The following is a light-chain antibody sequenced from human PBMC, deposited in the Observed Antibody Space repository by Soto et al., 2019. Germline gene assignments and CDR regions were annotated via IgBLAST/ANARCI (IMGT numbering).Light chain of an antibody. CDR1: SSDVGAYKY. V-gene: IGLV2-14*01. CDR2: EVS. J-gene: IGLJ1*01. CDR3: ISYTSSSTYT. Sequence: QSALTQPASVSGSPGQSITISCTGTSSDVGAYKYVSWYQQDPGKAPKLLIYEVSNRPSGVSNRFSASKSGNTASLTISGLQAEDEADYYCISYTSSSTYTFRIGTKVTVL.